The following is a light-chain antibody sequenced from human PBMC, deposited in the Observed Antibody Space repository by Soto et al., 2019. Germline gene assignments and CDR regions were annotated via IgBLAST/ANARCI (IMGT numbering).Light chain of an antibody. CDR1: SSDVGGYNY. Sequence: QSVLTQPPSSSGSPAQSVTISCTGTSSDVGGYNYVSWYQQHPGKAPKLMIYEVSKRPSGVPDRFSGSKSGNTASLTVSGLQAEDEADYYCSSYAGSNRVFGTGTKVTV. CDR2: EVS. V-gene: IGLV2-8*01. CDR3: SSYAGSNRV. J-gene: IGLJ1*01.